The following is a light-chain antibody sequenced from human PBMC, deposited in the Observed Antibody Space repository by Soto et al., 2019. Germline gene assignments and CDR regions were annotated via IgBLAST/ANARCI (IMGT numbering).Light chain of an antibody. V-gene: IGLV2-14*01. Sequence: QPASVSGSPGQSITISCTGTSSDVGGYNYVSWYQQHPGKAPKLMIYDVSNRPSGVSNRFSGSKSGNTASLTISGLQAEDEADYYCSSYASSSALGVFGTGTKLTVL. CDR1: SSDVGGYNY. J-gene: IGLJ1*01. CDR3: SSYASSSALGV. CDR2: DVS.